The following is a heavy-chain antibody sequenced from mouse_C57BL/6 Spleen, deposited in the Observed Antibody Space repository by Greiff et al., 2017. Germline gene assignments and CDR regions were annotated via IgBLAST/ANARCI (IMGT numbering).Heavy chain of an antibody. V-gene: IGHV1-55*01. D-gene: IGHD1-1*01. CDR1: GYTFTSYW. CDR3: ARYLFGSSYVTFDY. Sequence: VQLQQPGAELVKPGASVKMSCKASGYTFTSYWITWVKQRPGQGLEWIGDIYPGSGSTNYNEKFKSKATLTVDTSSSTAYMQLSSLTSEDSAVYYCARYLFGSSYVTFDYWGQGTTLTVSS. CDR2: IYPGSGST. J-gene: IGHJ2*01.